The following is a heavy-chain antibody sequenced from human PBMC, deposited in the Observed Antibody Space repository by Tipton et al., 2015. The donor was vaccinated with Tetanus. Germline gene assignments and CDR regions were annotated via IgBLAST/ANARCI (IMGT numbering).Heavy chain of an antibody. CDR2: IFSGGTT. V-gene: IGHV4-31*03. J-gene: IGHJ3*02. CDR1: GALLTTGGYS. D-gene: IGHD1-26*01. Sequence: TLSLTCNVSGALLTTGGYSWGWIRQPPGQGLEWLGYIFSGGTTFYSPSLNGRVSMSLDTSKNLFALRLASVTAAGTAVYYCARDRHPYRISGAFRGNDALDIWGPGALVTVSS. CDR3: ARDRHPYRISGAFRGNDALDI.